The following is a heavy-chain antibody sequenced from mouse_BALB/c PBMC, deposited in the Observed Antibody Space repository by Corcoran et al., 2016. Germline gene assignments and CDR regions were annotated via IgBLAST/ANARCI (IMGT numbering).Heavy chain of an antibody. CDR3: MRYGNYWYFDV. Sequence: EVQLLETGGGLVQPGGSRGLSCEGSGFTFSGFWMSWVRQTPGKTLEWIGDINSDGSAINYTPSIKDRFTIFRDNDKITLYLQMSNVRSEETATYFCMRYGNYWYFDVWGAGTTVTVSS. D-gene: IGHD2-1*01. J-gene: IGHJ1*01. CDR2: INSDGSAI. CDR1: GFTFSGFW. V-gene: IGHV11-2*02.